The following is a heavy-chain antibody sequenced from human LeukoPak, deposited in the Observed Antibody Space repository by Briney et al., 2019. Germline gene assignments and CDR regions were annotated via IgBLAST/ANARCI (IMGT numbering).Heavy chain of an antibody. J-gene: IGHJ4*02. D-gene: IGHD3-16*02. CDR2: ISYDGSNK. CDR3: ARDSALRLGELSGIFDY. V-gene: IGHV3-30-3*01. CDR1: GFTFSSYA. Sequence: PGGSLRLSCAASGFTFSSYAINWVRQAPGKGLEWVAFISYDGSNKYYADSVKGRFTISRDNSKNTLYLQMNSLRAEDTAVYYCARDSALRLGELSGIFDYWGQGTLVTVSS.